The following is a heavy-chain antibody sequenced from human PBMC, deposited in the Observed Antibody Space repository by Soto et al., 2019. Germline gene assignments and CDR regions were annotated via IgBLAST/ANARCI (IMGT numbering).Heavy chain of an antibody. D-gene: IGHD1-7*01. J-gene: IGHJ3*02. Sequence: PGGSLRLSCAASGFTFSSYGMNWVRQAPGKGLEWVSGISSSGDTTYYADSVKGRFTISRDNSKNMLYLQMSSLRADDTALYYCAKDPNGNYVGAFDIRGQGTMVTVSS. V-gene: IGHV3-23*01. CDR3: AKDPNGNYVGAFDI. CDR1: GFTFSSYG. CDR2: ISSSGDTT.